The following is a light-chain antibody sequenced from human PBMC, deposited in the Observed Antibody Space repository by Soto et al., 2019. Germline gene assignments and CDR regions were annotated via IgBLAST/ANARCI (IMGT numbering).Light chain of an antibody. CDR3: CSYAGSYAHV. V-gene: IGLV2-11*01. Sequence: QSALTQPRSVSGSPGQSVTISCTGTSSDIGGYNYVSWYQQHPGKAPKLMIYDVIKRPSGVPDRFSGDKSGNTASLTIYGLQAEDEADYYCCSYAGSYAHVFGTGTKVTVL. CDR1: SSDIGGYNY. J-gene: IGLJ1*01. CDR2: DVI.